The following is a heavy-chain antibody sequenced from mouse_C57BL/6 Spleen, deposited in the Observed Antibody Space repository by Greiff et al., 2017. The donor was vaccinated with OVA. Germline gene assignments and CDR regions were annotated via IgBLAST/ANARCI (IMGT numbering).Heavy chain of an antibody. D-gene: IGHD2-10*02. V-gene: IGHV1-26*01. CDR2: INPNNGGT. J-gene: IGHJ1*03. CDR3: ARPYGPYWYFDV. CDR1: GYTFTDYY. Sequence: EVQLQQSGPELVKPGASVKISCKASGYTFTDYYMNWVKQSHGKSLEWIGDINPNNGGTSYNQKFKGKATLTVDKSSSTAYMELRSLTSEDSAVYYCARPYGPYWYFDVWGTGTTVTVSS.